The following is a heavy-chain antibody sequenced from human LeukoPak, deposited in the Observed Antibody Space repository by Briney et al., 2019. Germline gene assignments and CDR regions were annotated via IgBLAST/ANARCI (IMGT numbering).Heavy chain of an antibody. J-gene: IGHJ4*02. CDR1: GFTFSSYA. D-gene: IGHD3-22*01. Sequence: HPGGSLRLSCAASGFTFSSYAMHWVRQAPGKGLEWVSVIYSGGTTYYADSIKGRFTISRDNSKNTLYLQMNSLRAEDTAVYYCAGRYDSSGYPLHRGQGTLVTVSS. CDR3: AGRYDSSGYPLH. CDR2: IYSGGTT. V-gene: IGHV3-53*01.